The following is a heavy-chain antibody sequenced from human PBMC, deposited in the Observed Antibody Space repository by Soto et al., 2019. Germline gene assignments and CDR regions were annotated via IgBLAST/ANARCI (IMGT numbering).Heavy chain of an antibody. J-gene: IGHJ4*02. CDR1: GGSISSSSYY. CDR3: ASRANYYDSSGYPFDY. V-gene: IGHV4-39*01. D-gene: IGHD3-22*01. Sequence: SETLSLTCTVSGGSISSSSYYWGWIRQPPGKGLEWIGSIYYSGSTYYNPSLKSRVTISVDTSKNQFSLKLSSVTAADTAVYYCASRANYYDSSGYPFDYWGQGTLVTVSS. CDR2: IYYSGST.